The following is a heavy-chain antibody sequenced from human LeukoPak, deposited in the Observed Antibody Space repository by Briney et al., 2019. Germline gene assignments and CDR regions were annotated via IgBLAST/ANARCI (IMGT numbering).Heavy chain of an antibody. CDR3: ARGPGCSSTSCYTTLDY. V-gene: IGHV1-2*02. CDR2: INPNSGGT. J-gene: IGHJ4*02. CDR1: GYTFTGYY. Sequence: ASVKVSCKASGYTFTGYYMHWVRQAPGQGLEWMGWINPNSGGTNYAQKFQGRVTMTRDTSISTAYMELSRLRSDDTAVYYCARGPGCSSTSCYTTLDYWGQGTLVTVSS. D-gene: IGHD2-2*02.